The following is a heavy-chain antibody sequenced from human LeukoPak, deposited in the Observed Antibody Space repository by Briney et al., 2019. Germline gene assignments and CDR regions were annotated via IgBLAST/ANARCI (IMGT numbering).Heavy chain of an antibody. V-gene: IGHV4-59*01. CDR3: AAQPARYYYGMDV. D-gene: IGHD6-6*01. CDR2: IYYSGST. Sequence: SEALSLTCTVSGGSISSYYWSWIRQPPGKGLEWIGYIYYSGSTNYNPSLKSRVTISVDTSKNQLSLKLSSVTAADTAVYYCAAQPARYYYGMDVWGQGTTVTVSS. J-gene: IGHJ6*02. CDR1: GGSISSYY.